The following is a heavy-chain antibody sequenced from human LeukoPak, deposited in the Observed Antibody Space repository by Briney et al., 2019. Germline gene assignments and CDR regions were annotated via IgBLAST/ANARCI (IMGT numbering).Heavy chain of an antibody. Sequence: PSETLSLTCAVYGGSCDDYYCSWIRQPPGKGLEWIGEIHPHGIFYYNSSLTSRVTISIDTSKSQFSLRLTSVTAADTAFYYCARGRDRSKAGDLWGQGSLVIVSS. J-gene: IGHJ5*02. CDR1: GGSCDDYY. D-gene: IGHD5-24*01. CDR2: IHPHGIF. CDR3: ARGRDRSKAGDL. V-gene: IGHV4-34*01.